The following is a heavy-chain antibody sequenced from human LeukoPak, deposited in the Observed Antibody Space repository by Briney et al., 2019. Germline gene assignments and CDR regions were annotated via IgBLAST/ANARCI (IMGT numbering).Heavy chain of an antibody. CDR2: ISGSGDNT. D-gene: IGHD3-10*01. Sequence: GGSLSLSCAASGFTFSSYAMTWVRQAPGKGLDWVSAISGSGDNTYYADSVKGRFTISRDNSKNTLYLQMNSLRAEDTAVYYCAKIWFGELSSFDYWGQGTLVTVSS. V-gene: IGHV3-23*01. J-gene: IGHJ4*02. CDR3: AKIWFGELSSFDY. CDR1: GFTFSSYA.